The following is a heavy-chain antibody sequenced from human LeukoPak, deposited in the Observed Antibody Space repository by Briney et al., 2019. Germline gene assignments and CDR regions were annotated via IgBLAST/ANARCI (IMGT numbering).Heavy chain of an antibody. CDR1: GGSISSSY. V-gene: IGHV4-4*07. Sequence: SETLSLTCTVSGGSISSSYWSWIRQPAGKGLEWIGRIYTSGSTNYNPSLKSRVTMSVDTSKNQFSLKLSSVTAADTAVYYCARDQPSGSYDFDYWGQGTLVTVSS. CDR3: ARDQPSGSYDFDY. CDR2: IYTSGST. D-gene: IGHD1-26*01. J-gene: IGHJ4*02.